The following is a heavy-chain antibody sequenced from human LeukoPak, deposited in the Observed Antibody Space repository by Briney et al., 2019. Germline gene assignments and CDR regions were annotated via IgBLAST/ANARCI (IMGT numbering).Heavy chain of an antibody. D-gene: IGHD6-13*01. Sequence: GGSLRLSCAASGFTFSSYGMHWVRQAPGKGLEWVAVISYDGSNKYYADSVKGRFTISRDNSKNTLYLQMNSLRAEDTAVYYCAKDKAGYSSSWYRLYYYYGMDVWGQGTTVTVSS. V-gene: IGHV3-30*18. CDR1: GFTFSSYG. CDR3: AKDKAGYSSSWYRLYYYYGMDV. J-gene: IGHJ6*02. CDR2: ISYDGSNK.